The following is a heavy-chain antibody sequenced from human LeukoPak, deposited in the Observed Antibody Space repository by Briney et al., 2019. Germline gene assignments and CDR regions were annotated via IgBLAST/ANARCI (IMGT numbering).Heavy chain of an antibody. Sequence: ASVTVSFTASGYTFTVYYMHWVRQAPGQRLEWMGWINPNSGGTNYAQKFQGRVTMTRDTSISTAYMELSRLRSDDTAVYYCARARGVAGTGDYWGQGTLVTVSS. CDR1: GYTFTVYY. D-gene: IGHD6-19*01. CDR3: ARARGVAGTGDY. CDR2: INPNSGGT. V-gene: IGHV1-2*02. J-gene: IGHJ4*02.